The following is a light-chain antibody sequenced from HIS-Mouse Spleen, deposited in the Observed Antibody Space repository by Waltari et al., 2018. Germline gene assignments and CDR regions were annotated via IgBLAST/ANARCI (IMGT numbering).Light chain of an antibody. J-gene: IGLJ2*01. Sequence: SYELTQPPSVSVSPGQTSSITCSGDKLGDKYACWYQQKPGQSPVLVIYQDSKRPSGIPYRFSGSNSGNTATLTISGTQAMDEADYYCQAWDSSYSVFGGGTKLTVL. CDR1: KLGDKY. V-gene: IGLV3-1*01. CDR2: QDS. CDR3: QAWDSSYSV.